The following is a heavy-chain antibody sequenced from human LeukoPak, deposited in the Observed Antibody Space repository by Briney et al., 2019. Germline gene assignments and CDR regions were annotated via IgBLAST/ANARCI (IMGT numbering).Heavy chain of an antibody. D-gene: IGHD3-10*01. CDR1: GFTFSESW. Sequence: GGSLRLSCVVSGFTFSESWMSWVRQAPGKGLEWVSAISNNGGYTYYADSVQGRFTIPRDNSKSTLCLQMNSLRAEDTAVYYCARDRNRGDYYYGMDVWGQGTTVTVSS. V-gene: IGHV3-23*01. CDR3: ARDRNRGDYYYGMDV. J-gene: IGHJ6*02. CDR2: ISNNGGYT.